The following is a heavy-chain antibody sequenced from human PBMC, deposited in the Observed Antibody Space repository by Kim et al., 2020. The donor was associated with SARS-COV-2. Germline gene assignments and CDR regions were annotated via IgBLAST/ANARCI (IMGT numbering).Heavy chain of an antibody. Sequence: PSFQGQVTISVDKSISTAYLQWSSLKASDSAMYYCARPADFTVSLYYFDYWGQGTLVTVSS. D-gene: IGHD1-20*01. V-gene: IGHV5-51*01. CDR3: ARPADFTVSLYYFDY. J-gene: IGHJ4*02.